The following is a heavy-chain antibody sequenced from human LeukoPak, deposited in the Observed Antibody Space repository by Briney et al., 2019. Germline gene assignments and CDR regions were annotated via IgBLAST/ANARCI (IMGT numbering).Heavy chain of an antibody. CDR1: GDSVSSNSAA. V-gene: IGHV6-1*01. J-gene: IGHJ5*02. CDR3: VRVAVSGTDWFDP. D-gene: IGHD6-19*01. CDR2: TYYRSKWYN. Sequence: SQTLSLTCAISGDSVSSNSAAWHWIRQSPSRGLEWLGRTYYRSKWYNDYAVSVKGRITINPDTSKNQFSLHLNSVTPEDTAVYYCVRVAVSGTDWFDPWGQGTLVTVSS.